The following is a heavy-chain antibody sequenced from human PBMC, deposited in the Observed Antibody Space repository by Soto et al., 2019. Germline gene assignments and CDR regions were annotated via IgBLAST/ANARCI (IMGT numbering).Heavy chain of an antibody. V-gene: IGHV3-74*01. CDR3: ARENYDFCSGYYLDY. CDR1: GITFSTYR. CDR2: IKSDGTVT. Sequence: PGGSLRLSCVVSGITFSTYRMHWVRQAPGKGLVWVSHIKSDGTVTHYTDSVRGRFIISRDNAKNTLFLQMNSLRAEDTAVYYCARENYDFCSGYYLDYWGQGTLVTVSS. D-gene: IGHD3-3*01. J-gene: IGHJ4*02.